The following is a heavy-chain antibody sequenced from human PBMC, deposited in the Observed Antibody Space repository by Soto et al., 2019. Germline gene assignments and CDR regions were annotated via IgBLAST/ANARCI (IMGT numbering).Heavy chain of an antibody. CDR1: GGSISSYY. CDR3: ASGVVPAATQSFDY. V-gene: IGHV4-59*08. CDR2: IYYSGST. D-gene: IGHD2-2*01. Sequence: SETLSLTCTVSGGSISSYYWSWIRQPPGKGLEWIGYIYYSGSTNYNPSLKSRVTISVDTSKNQFSLKLSSVTAADTAVYYCASGVVPAATQSFDYWGQGTLVTVSS. J-gene: IGHJ4*02.